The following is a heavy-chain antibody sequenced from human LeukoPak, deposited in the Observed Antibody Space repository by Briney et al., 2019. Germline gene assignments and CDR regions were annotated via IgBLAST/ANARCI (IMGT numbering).Heavy chain of an antibody. CDR1: GFTLSSYS. Sequence: GGSLRLSCAASGFTLSSYSMNWVRQAPGKGLEWVSYISSSSSAIYYADSVKGRFTISRDNAKNSLYLQMNSLRAEDTAVYYCARDAMVRGRKGDYWGQGTLVTVSS. V-gene: IGHV3-48*01. CDR2: ISSSSSAI. D-gene: IGHD3-10*01. CDR3: ARDAMVRGRKGDY. J-gene: IGHJ4*02.